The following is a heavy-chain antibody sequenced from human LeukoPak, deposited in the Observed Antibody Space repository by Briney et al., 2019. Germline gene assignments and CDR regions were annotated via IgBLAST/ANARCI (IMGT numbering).Heavy chain of an antibody. D-gene: IGHD3-16*01. V-gene: IGHV3-7*03. CDR3: AKNWGAFPV. CDR1: GFTFSSYW. CDR2: IKQDGSEK. J-gene: IGHJ3*01. Sequence: GGSLRLPCAASGFTFSSYWMSWVRQAPGKGLEWVANIKQDGSEKYYVDSVKGRFTISRDNAKSSLFLQMNSLRAADTALYYCAKNWGAFPVWGQGTMVTVSS.